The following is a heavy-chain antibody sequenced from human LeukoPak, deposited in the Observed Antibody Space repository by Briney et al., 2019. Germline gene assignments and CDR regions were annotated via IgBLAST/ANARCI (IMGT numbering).Heavy chain of an antibody. V-gene: IGHV4-61*01. D-gene: IGHD1-26*01. CDR1: GDSVSSDSYY. CDR3: ARDHIVGATSFDY. CDR2: IYYSGST. J-gene: IGHJ4*02. Sequence: KPSETLSLTCTVSGDSVSSDSYYWSWIRQPPGKGLEWIGYIYYSGSTNYNPSLKSRVTISVDTSKNQFSLKLSSVTAADTAVYYCARDHIVGATSFDYWGQGTLVTVSS.